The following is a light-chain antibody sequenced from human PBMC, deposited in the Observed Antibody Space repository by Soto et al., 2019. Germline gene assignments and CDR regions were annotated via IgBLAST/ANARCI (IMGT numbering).Light chain of an antibody. V-gene: IGKV3D-15*01. CDR3: QQYNNWPFIT. CDR1: QSVSSSY. CDR2: GAS. J-gene: IGKJ5*01. Sequence: EIVLSQSPGTLSLSAGERATLSCRAIQSVSSSYLAWYQQHPGQAPRLLIYGASSSATGIPARFSGSGSGTEFTLTISSLQSEDFAVYYCQQYNNWPFITFGQGTRLEIK.